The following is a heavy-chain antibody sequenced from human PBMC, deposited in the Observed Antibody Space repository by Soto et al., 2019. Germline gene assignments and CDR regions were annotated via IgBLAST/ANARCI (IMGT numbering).Heavy chain of an antibody. CDR3: ARVYYDFWSGYLSTPEYYFDY. J-gene: IGHJ4*02. V-gene: IGHV4-59*01. CDR1: GVSISSYY. D-gene: IGHD3-3*01. Sequence: ETLSLTCPVSGVSISSYYWSWIRQPPGKGLEWIGYIYYSGSTNYNPSLKSRVTISVDTSKNQFSLKLSSVTAADTAGYYCARVYYDFWSGYLSTPEYYFDYWGQGTLVTVYS. CDR2: IYYSGST.